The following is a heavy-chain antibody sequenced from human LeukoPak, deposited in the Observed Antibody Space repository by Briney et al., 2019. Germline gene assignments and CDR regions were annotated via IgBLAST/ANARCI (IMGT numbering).Heavy chain of an antibody. J-gene: IGHJ4*02. Sequence: SETLSLTCTVSAGSISSYYWSWIRQPPGKGLEWIGYIYYSGSTTYNPSLKSRVTISLDTSKKQFSLKLNSVTAADTAVYYCARDKSVRFSSGWYGFDYWGQGTLVTVSS. CDR1: AGSISSYY. CDR3: ARDKSVRFSSGWYGFDY. D-gene: IGHD6-19*01. CDR2: IYYSGST. V-gene: IGHV4-59*01.